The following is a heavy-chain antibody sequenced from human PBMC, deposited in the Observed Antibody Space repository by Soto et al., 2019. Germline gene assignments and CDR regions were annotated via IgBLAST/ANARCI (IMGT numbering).Heavy chain of an antibody. J-gene: IGHJ6*02. Sequence: ASVKVSCKASGYTFTSFGISWVRQAPGQGLEWMGWISPYYGITKYAQKVQGRVTMTIDTSTYTAYMELRSLTSDDTAKYYCAKNGQPPYYYYGMDVWGQGTTVTVSS. CDR2: ISPYYGIT. CDR3: AKNGQPPYYYYGMDV. CDR1: GYTFTSFG. V-gene: IGHV1-18*01. D-gene: IGHD2-8*01.